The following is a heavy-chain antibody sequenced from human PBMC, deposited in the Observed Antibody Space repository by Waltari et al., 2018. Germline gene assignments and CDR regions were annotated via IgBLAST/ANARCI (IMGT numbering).Heavy chain of an antibody. CDR2: ISSSGQT. CDR1: GGSISNYY. Sequence: QVQLQESGSGLVKPSETLSITCSVSGGSISNYYWNWIRQTPGKGLEWIGYISSSGQTNYTPSLKSRVSVSLDTSKTRFSLRLSSVTAADTAVYYCARATYYDVSSGYSFDNWGQGTLVTVSS. D-gene: IGHD3-3*01. CDR3: ARATYYDVSSGYSFDN. V-gene: IGHV4-59*01. J-gene: IGHJ4*02.